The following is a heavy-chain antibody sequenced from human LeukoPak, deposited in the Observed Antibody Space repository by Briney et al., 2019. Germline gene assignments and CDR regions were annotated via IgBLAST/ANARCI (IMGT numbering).Heavy chain of an antibody. D-gene: IGHD6-19*01. CDR3: ARDHDRLIAVLDWFDP. CDR2: ISAYNGNT. Sequence: ASVKVSCKASGYTFTSYGISWVRQAPGQGLEWMGWISAYNGNTNYAQKLQGRVTMTTDTSTSTAYMELRSLRSDDTAVYYCARDHDRLIAVLDWFDPWGQGTLVTVSS. CDR1: GYTFTSYG. J-gene: IGHJ5*02. V-gene: IGHV1-18*01.